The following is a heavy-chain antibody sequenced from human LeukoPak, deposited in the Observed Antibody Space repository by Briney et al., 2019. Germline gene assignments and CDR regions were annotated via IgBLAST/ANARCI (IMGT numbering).Heavy chain of an antibody. CDR2: ISYDGSNK. V-gene: IGHV3-30*03. CDR3: AMRYGDYVVN. CDR1: GFTFSSYG. Sequence: PGRSLRLSCAASGFTFSSYGMHWARQAPGKGLEWVAVISYDGSNKYYADSVKGRFTISRDNSKNTLYLQMNSLRAEDTAVYYCAMRYGDYVVNWGQGTLVTVSS. J-gene: IGHJ4*02. D-gene: IGHD4-17*01.